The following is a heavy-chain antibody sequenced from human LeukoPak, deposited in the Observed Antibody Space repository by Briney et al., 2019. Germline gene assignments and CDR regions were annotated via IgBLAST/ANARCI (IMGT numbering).Heavy chain of an antibody. CDR3: ARDKKRLLRFGELSYFDY. Sequence: GGSLRLSCAASGFTVSSNYMGWVRQAPGKGLEWVSVIYSGGSTYYADSVKGRFTISRDNSKNKLYLQMNSLRAEDTAVYYCARDKKRLLRFGELSYFDYWGQGTLVTVSS. V-gene: IGHV3-66*01. CDR2: IYSGGST. J-gene: IGHJ4*02. D-gene: IGHD3-10*01. CDR1: GFTVSSNY.